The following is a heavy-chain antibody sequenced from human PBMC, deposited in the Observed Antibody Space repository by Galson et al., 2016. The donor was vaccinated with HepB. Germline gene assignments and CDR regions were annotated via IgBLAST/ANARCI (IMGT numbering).Heavy chain of an antibody. CDR1: GFTFSSYS. CDR3: ARDMSSFYNYYYYGMDV. J-gene: IGHJ6*02. CDR2: ISISSSTI. V-gene: IGHV3-48*02. Sequence: SLRLSCAASGFTFSSYSMNWVRQAPGKGLEWISYISISSSTIYYADSVRGRFPISRDNAKNSLYLQMNSLRDEDTAVYYCARDMSSFYNYYYYGMDVWGQGTTLTVSS. D-gene: IGHD5/OR15-5a*01.